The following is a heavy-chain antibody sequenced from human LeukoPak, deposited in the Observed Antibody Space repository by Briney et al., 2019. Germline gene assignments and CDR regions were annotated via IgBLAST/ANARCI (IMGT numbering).Heavy chain of an antibody. CDR2: IYSGGST. J-gene: IGHJ5*02. CDR1: GFTFSSYA. CDR3: ARDTNWFDP. V-gene: IGHV3-66*01. Sequence: PGGSLRLSCAASGFTFSSYAMSWVRQAPGKGLEWVSVIYSGGSTYYADSVKGRFTISRDNSKNTLYLQMNSLRAEDTAVYYCARDTNWFDPWGQGTLVTVSS.